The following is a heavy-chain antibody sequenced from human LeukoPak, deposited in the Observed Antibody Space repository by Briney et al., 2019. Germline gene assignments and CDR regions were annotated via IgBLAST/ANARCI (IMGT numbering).Heavy chain of an antibody. V-gene: IGHV5-51*01. CDR3: ARRGQYYDYVWGSYRTYYFDY. CDR1: GYSFTSYW. Sequence: GESLKISCKGSGYSFTSYWIGWVRQMPGKGLEWMGIIYPGDSDTRYSPSFQGQVTISADKSISTACLQWSSLKASDTAMYYCARRGQYYDYVWGSYRTYYFDYWGQGTLVTVSS. J-gene: IGHJ4*02. D-gene: IGHD3-16*02. CDR2: IYPGDSDT.